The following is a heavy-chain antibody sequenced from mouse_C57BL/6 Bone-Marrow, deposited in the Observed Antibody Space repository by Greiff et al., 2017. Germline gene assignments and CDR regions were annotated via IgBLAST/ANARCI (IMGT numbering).Heavy chain of an antibody. CDR2: INPYNGGT. J-gene: IGHJ2*01. Sequence: EVQLQQSGPVLMKPGASVKMSCKASGYTFTDYYMDWVKQSHGKSLEWIGVINPYNGGTSYNQKFKGKATLTVDKSSSTAYMELNSLTSEDSAVYYCARRGVHYDYDYWGQGTTLTVSS. CDR1: GYTFTDYY. CDR3: ARRGVHYDYDY. D-gene: IGHD2-4*01. V-gene: IGHV1-19*01.